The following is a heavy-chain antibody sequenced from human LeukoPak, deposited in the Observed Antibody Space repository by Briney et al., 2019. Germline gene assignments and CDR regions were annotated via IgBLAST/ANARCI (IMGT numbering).Heavy chain of an antibody. J-gene: IGHJ6*02. Sequence: PGGSLRLSCAASGFTFSSYAMSWVRQAPGKGLEWVSAISGSGGSTYYADSVKGRFTISRDNSKNTLYLQMNSLRAEDTAVYYCARKIVGYGDYYYYGMDVWGQGTTVTVSS. V-gene: IGHV3-23*01. D-gene: IGHD1-26*01. CDR1: GFTFSSYA. CDR3: ARKIVGYGDYYYYGMDV. CDR2: ISGSGGST.